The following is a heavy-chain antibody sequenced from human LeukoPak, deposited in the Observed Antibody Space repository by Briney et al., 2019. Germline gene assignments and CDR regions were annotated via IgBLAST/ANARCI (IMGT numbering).Heavy chain of an antibody. V-gene: IGHV4-59*01. D-gene: IGHD3-9*01. CDR2: IYYTGST. J-gene: IGHJ4*02. CDR3: ARDGYDILTGYYGFDY. Sequence: SETLSLTCTVSGGSISNYYWNWIRQPPGKGLEWIGYIYYTGSTNYNPSLKSRVTISVDTSKNQFSLKLSSVTAADTAVYYCARDGYDILTGYYGFDYWGQGTLVTVSS. CDR1: GGSISNYY.